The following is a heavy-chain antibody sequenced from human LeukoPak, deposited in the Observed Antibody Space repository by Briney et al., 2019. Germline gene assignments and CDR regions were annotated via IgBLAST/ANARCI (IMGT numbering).Heavy chain of an antibody. CDR3: ARSITIFGVVITPDAVLDY. Sequence: GGSLRLSCVASGFPFSSYWMTWVRQAPGKGLEWVANIKQDGSKKSYVDSVKGRFTISRDNAKNSLYLQMNSLRAEDTAVYYCARSITIFGVVITPDAVLDYWGQGTLVTVSS. V-gene: IGHV3-7*01. J-gene: IGHJ4*02. CDR2: IKQDGSKK. CDR1: GFPFSSYW. D-gene: IGHD3-3*01.